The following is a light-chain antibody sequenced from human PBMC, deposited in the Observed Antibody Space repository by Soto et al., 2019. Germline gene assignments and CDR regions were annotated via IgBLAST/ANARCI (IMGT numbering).Light chain of an antibody. CDR2: EVS. Sequence: QSVLTQPASVSGSPGQSITISCTGTSSDVGAYNYVSWYQHHPGKAPKLMIYEVSDRPSGVSNRFSGSKSGNTASLTISGLQAEDEADYFCTSYTGTNSVLFGGGTKLTVL. J-gene: IGLJ2*01. CDR3: TSYTGTNSVL. CDR1: SSDVGAYNY. V-gene: IGLV2-14*01.